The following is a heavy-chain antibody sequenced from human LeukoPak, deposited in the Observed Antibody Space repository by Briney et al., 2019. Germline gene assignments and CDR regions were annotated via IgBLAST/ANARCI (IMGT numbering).Heavy chain of an antibody. Sequence: ASVKVSCKASGYTFTNYYMHWVRQAPGQGLEWMGIINPSGGSTSYAQKFQGRVTMTRDMSTSTVYMELSSLRPEDTAVYYCAREIGSSSSPYYYYYYMDVWGKGTTVTVSS. V-gene: IGHV1-46*01. J-gene: IGHJ6*03. CDR2: INPSGGST. CDR1: GYTFTNYY. D-gene: IGHD6-6*01. CDR3: AREIGSSSSPYYYYYYMDV.